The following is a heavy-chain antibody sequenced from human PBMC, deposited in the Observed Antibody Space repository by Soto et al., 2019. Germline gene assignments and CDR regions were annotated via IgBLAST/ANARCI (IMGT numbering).Heavy chain of an antibody. Sequence: ASCTLSLTCTVPGGSISSYYWSWIRQPAGKGLEWIGRIYTSGSTNYNPSLKSRVTMSVDTSKNQFSLKLSSVTAADTAVYYCARDPIEVAGTLDAFDIWGQGTMVTASS. CDR3: ARDPIEVAGTLDAFDI. V-gene: IGHV4-4*07. CDR1: GGSISSYY. J-gene: IGHJ3*02. CDR2: IYTSGST. D-gene: IGHD6-19*01.